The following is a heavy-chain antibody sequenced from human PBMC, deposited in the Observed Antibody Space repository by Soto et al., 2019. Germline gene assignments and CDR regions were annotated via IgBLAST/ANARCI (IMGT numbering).Heavy chain of an antibody. V-gene: IGHV4-4*02. J-gene: IGHJ5*02. CDR3: ARRVVVAANRFDP. Sequence: SETLSLTCAVSSGSISSSNWWSWVRQPPGKGLEWIGEIYHSGSTNYNPSLKSRVTISVDKSKNQFSLKLSSVTAADTAVYYCARRVVVAANRFDPWGQGTLVTVSS. CDR1: SGSISSSNW. CDR2: IYHSGST. D-gene: IGHD2-15*01.